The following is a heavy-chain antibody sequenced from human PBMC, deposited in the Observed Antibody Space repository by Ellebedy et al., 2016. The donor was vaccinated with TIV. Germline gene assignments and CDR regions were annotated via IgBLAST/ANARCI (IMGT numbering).Heavy chain of an antibody. V-gene: IGHV3-7*01. CDR1: GFTFSYYW. J-gene: IGHJ4*02. CDR2: IKQDGGEK. Sequence: GESLKISXAASGFTFSYYWMTWVRQAPGKGLEWVANIKQDGGEKDYVDSVKGRFTISRDNPKNSLYLQMNSLRTEDTAVYYCARDSTSLLRLSSNDCWGRGTLVTVSS. CDR3: ARDSTSLLRLSSNDC.